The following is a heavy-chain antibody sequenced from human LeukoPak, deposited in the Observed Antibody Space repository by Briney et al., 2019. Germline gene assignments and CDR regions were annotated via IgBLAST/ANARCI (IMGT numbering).Heavy chain of an antibody. CDR2: IYSGGST. CDR1: GFTVSSNY. CDR3: AREKHLVGATPGYNWFDP. Sequence: GGSLRLSCAASGFTVSSNYMSWVRQAPGKGLEWVSVIYSGGSTYYADSVKGRFTISRDNSKNTLYLQMNSLRAEDTAVYYCAREKHLVGATPGYNWFDPWGQGTLVTVSS. D-gene: IGHD1-26*01. J-gene: IGHJ5*02. V-gene: IGHV3-53*01.